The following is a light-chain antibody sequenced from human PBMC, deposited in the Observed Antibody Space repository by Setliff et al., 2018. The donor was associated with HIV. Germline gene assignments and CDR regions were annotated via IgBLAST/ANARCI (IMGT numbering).Light chain of an antibody. J-gene: IGLJ2*01. Sequence: QSALAQPASVSGSPGQSITISCTGTSSDVGRYDLVSWYQQHPGKAPKLIIYQATKRPSGVSNRFSGSKSGNTASLVISGLQSEEESDYYCAAWDDSLNVIFGGGTKVTVL. CDR1: SSDVGRYDL. CDR3: AAWDDSLNVI. V-gene: IGLV2-14*02. CDR2: QAT.